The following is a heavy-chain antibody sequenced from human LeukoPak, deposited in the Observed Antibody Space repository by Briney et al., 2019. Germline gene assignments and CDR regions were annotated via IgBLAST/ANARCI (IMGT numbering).Heavy chain of an antibody. CDR3: ARAHTAMVPNAFDI. Sequence: GGSLTLSCAASGFIFGRDSMNWVRQAPGRGLEWISYISRDSDIRYYADSVRGRFHISRDNARNSLYLQMNSLRAEDTAVYYCARAHTAMVPNAFDIWGQGTMVTVSS. CDR2: ISRDSDIR. V-gene: IGHV3-48*01. D-gene: IGHD5-18*01. J-gene: IGHJ3*02. CDR1: GFIFGRDS.